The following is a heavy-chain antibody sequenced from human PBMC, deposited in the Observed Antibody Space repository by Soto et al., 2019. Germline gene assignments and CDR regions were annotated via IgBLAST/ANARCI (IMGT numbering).Heavy chain of an antibody. Sequence: ASVKVSCKASGYTFTSYGISWVRRAPGQGLEWMGWISAYNGNTNYAQKLQGRVTMTTDTSTSTAYMELRSLRSDDTAVYYCARDATVTTLRSYYYYGMDVWGQGTTVTVSS. J-gene: IGHJ6*02. CDR2: ISAYNGNT. CDR3: ARDATVTTLRSYYYYGMDV. D-gene: IGHD4-17*01. V-gene: IGHV1-18*01. CDR1: GYTFTSYG.